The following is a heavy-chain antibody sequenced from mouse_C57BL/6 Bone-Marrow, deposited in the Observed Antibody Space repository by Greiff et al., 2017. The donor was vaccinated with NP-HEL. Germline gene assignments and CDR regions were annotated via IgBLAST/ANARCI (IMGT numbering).Heavy chain of an antibody. J-gene: IGHJ4*01. CDR3: ARHGGGHYAMDY. CDR1: GFTFSDYY. D-gene: IGHD3-3*01. V-gene: IGHV5-12*01. CDR2: ISNGGGST. Sequence: EVQLVESGGGLVQPGGSLKLSCAASGFTFSDYYMYWVRQTPEKRLEWVAYISNGGGSTYYPDTVKGRFTISRDNAKNTLYLQMSRLKSEDTAMYYCARHGGGHYAMDYWGQGTSVTVSS.